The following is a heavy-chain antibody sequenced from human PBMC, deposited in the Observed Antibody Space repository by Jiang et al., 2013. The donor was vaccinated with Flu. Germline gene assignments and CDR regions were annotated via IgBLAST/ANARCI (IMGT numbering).Heavy chain of an antibody. V-gene: IGHV4-34*01. CDR3: ARKSRRGLPRAATVVRDFWYFDL. J-gene: IGHJ2*01. D-gene: IGHD4-23*01. Sequence: LLKPSETLSLTCAVYGGSFSGYYWSWIRQPPGKGLEWIGEINHSGSTNYNPSLKSRVTISVDTSKNQFSLKLSSVTAADTAVYYCARKSRRGLPRAATVVRDFWYFDLWGRGTLVTVSS. CDR1: GGSFSGYY. CDR2: INHSGST.